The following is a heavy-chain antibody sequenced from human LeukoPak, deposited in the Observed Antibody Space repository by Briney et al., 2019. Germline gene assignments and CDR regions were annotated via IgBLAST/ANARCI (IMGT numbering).Heavy chain of an antibody. J-gene: IGHJ4*02. CDR2: ISPRGGGT. CDR1: GFTFSNHG. Sequence: GGTLRLSCAASGFTFSNHGMNWVRQAPGKGLEWLSGISPRGGGTYYADSVKGRFTISRDDSKNTLSLQMNSLRVEDTAVYYCARDLAWGAFDYWGQGTLVTVSS. CDR3: ARDLAWGAFDY. V-gene: IGHV3-23*01. D-gene: IGHD7-27*01.